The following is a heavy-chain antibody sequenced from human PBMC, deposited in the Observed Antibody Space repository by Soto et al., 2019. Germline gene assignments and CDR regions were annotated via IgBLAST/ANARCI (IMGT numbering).Heavy chain of an antibody. CDR1: GDSITSSPYY. V-gene: IGHV4-30-4*01. CDR2: IYFRGNS. D-gene: IGHD2-15*01. Sequence: QVQLQESGPGLVKPSQTLSVTCTVSGDSITSSPYYWSWVRQLPGRGLEWIGYIYFRGNSYYNPSLKSRVTISLDRSKNQFSLELNSVTAADTAVYYCARSGGSNSWYGVFDFWGQGTRVNVSS. J-gene: IGHJ4*02. CDR3: ARSGGSNSWYGVFDF.